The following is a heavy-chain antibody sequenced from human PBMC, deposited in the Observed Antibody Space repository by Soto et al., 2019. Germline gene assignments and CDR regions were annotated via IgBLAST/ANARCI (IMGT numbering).Heavy chain of an antibody. V-gene: IGHV1-69*13. Sequence: ASVKVSCKASGGTFSSYAISWVRQAPGQGLEWMGGIIPIFGTANYAQKFQGRVTITADESTSTAYMELSSLRSEDTAVYYCARVRAAAESYYYYGMDVWGQGTTVTV. CDR1: GGTFSSYA. CDR3: ARVRAAAESYYYYGMDV. D-gene: IGHD6-13*01. J-gene: IGHJ6*02. CDR2: IIPIFGTA.